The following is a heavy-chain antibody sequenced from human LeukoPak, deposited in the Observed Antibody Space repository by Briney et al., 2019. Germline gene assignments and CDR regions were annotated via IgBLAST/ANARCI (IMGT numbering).Heavy chain of an antibody. D-gene: IGHD4-17*01. CDR3: ARAVQVTTGGLFDY. V-gene: IGHV1-18*01. CDR2: ISAYNGNT. J-gene: IGHJ4*02. CDR1: GYTFTRHD. Sequence: VKVSCKASGYTFTRHDISWVRQAPGQGLEWMGWISAYNGNTNYAHHLQGRVTMTTDTSTTTAYMELRSLRSDDTAVYYCARAVQVTTGGLFDYWGQGTLVTVSS.